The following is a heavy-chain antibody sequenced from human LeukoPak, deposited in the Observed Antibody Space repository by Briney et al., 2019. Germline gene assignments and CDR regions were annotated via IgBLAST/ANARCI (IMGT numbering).Heavy chain of an antibody. CDR2: INQDGSET. V-gene: IGHV3-7*05. CDR1: GFIFSTYW. J-gene: IGHJ3*01. D-gene: IGHD5-24*01. Sequence: PGGSLRLSCAASGFIFSTYWMSLVRLAPGKGLEWVANINQDGSETFYVDSVKGRFTISRDNGKNSMFVQTDSLRAEDTAVYYCVRGFDGYFGFDLWGQGTMVTVSS. CDR3: VRGFDGYFGFDL.